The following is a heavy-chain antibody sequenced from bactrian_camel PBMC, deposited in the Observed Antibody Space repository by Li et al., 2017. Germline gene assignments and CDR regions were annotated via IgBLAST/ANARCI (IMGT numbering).Heavy chain of an antibody. D-gene: IGHD4*01. J-gene: IGHJ4*01. Sequence: VQLVESGGGSVQAGGALRLSCKYSGYSVASDCVAWFRQVPGKDREGVARLWTGVDKAYYVDSVSGRFTISHDKARNTVYLQMNSLKPEDSAMYYCAARALCSGSWRGVQGYNDYVRHCPYTSWGQGTQVTVS. CDR3: AARALCSGSWRGVQGYNDYVRHCPYTS. CDR1: GYSVASDC. V-gene: IGHV3-3*01. CDR2: LWTGVDKA.